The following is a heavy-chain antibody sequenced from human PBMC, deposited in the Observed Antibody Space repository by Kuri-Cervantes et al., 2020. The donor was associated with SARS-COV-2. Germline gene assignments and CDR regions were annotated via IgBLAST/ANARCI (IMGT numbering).Heavy chain of an antibody. CDR2: ISGSGSYI. J-gene: IGHJ6*03. CDR3: ARHLSHYYYYMDV. D-gene: IGHD3-3*02. CDR1: GFTFKTYT. Sequence: ETLSLTCGASGFTFKTYTMNWVRQAPGKALQWISSISGSGSYIYYADSLRGRFTISRDNAKNSLYLQMNSLRAEDTAVYYCARHLSHYYYYMDVWGKGTTVTVSS. V-gene: IGHV3-21*01.